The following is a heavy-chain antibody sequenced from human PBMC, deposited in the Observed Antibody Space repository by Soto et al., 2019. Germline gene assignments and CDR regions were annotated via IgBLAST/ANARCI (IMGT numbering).Heavy chain of an antibody. V-gene: IGHV1-8*01. D-gene: IGHD5-18*01. CDR3: ASTNGYSHGFDY. J-gene: IGHJ4*02. CDR1: GYTFTNYN. Sequence: QVQLVQSGAEVKKPGASVKVSCKASGYTFTNYNIDWVRQAPGQGLEWMGWMNPNNGKTSYAQKFQGRVTMTRDTSISTAYMELSSLRAEDTAVYYCASTNGYSHGFDYWGQGTLVTVSS. CDR2: MNPNNGKT.